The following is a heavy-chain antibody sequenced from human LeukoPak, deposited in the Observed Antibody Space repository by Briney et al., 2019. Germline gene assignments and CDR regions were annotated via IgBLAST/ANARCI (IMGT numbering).Heavy chain of an antibody. V-gene: IGHV3-23*01. CDR3: ARDDSDVRIVATVSREGDYFDY. J-gene: IGHJ4*02. CDR2: SGSGGDI. CDR1: GFTFSNYA. D-gene: IGHD5-12*01. Sequence: QPGGSLRLSCVASGFTFSNYAMNWVRQAPGKGLEWVSLSGSGGDIYYVDSVKGRFTISRDNSKNMLYLQMNSLRPEDTAVYYCARDDSDVRIVATVSREGDYFDYWGQGTLVTVSS.